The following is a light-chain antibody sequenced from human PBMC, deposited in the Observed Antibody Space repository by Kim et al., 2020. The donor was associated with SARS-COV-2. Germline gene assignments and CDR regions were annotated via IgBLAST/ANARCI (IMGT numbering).Light chain of an antibody. CDR3: SSYTSSSTWV. J-gene: IGLJ3*02. CDR2: EVS. CDR1: SSDVGSYNR. Sequence: GQSVPISCPGTSSDVGSYNRVSWYQQPPGTAPKLIIYEVSNRPSGVPDRFSGSKSGNTASLTISGLQAEDEADYYCSSYTSSSTWVFGGGTQLTVL. V-gene: IGLV2-18*02.